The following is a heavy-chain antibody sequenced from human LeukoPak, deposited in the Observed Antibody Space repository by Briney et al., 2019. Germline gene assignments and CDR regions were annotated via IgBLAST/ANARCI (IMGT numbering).Heavy chain of an antibody. V-gene: IGHV1-8*01. CDR1: GYSFSSYD. Sequence: ASVKVSCKAPGYSFSSYDINWVRQAPGQGLEWMGWMSPNSGDTDFAQKFQGRVIMTRNPSISTAYMELNSLGSEDTAVYYCARGRHPDLDYDYCMDVWGKGTTVTVSS. CDR2: MSPNSGDT. D-gene: IGHD3/OR15-3a*01. CDR3: ARGRHPDLDYDYCMDV. J-gene: IGHJ6*03.